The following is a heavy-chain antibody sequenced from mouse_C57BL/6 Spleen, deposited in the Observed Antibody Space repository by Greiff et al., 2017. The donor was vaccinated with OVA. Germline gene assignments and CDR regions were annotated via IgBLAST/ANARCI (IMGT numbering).Heavy chain of an antibody. V-gene: IGHV1-26*01. J-gene: IGHJ3*01. Sequence: EVQLQQSGPELVKPGASVKISCKASGYTFTDYSMNWVKQSHGKSLEWIGDINPNNGGTSYNQKFKGKATLTVDKSSSTAYMELRSLTSEDSAVYYCASGSGTGAWFAYWGKGTLVTVS. CDR3: ASGSGTGAWFAY. CDR2: INPNNGGT. CDR1: GYTFTDYS. D-gene: IGHD4-1*01.